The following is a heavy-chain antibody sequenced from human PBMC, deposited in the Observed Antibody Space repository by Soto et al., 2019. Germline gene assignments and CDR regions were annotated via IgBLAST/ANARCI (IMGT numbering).Heavy chain of an antibody. Sequence: QLQLVQSGGEVKKPGASVKVSCKSSGYSLGSYGISWVRQAPGQGLEWMGWISPNNGKTNYAQKFEDRVTMTTDTSTTITYMELKSLRSDHTAVYYCASEANGVGDHWGQGTLVTVSS. V-gene: IGHV1-18*01. D-gene: IGHD3-3*01. CDR1: GYSLGSYG. J-gene: IGHJ4*02. CDR2: ISPNNGKT. CDR3: ASEANGVGDH.